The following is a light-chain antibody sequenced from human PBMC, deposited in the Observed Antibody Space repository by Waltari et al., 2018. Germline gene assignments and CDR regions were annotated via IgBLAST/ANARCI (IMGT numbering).Light chain of an antibody. Sequence: QSALTHPASVSGSPGQSITISCTGTTSDIGAYNYVSCYQLHPGKVPKRIIYYVTKRACGVSQRFAGSKSGNTALLTISVLQAEDEADYYCCSYADSRGVFGGGTTLTVL. V-gene: IGLV2-23*02. CDR1: TSDIGAYNY. J-gene: IGLJ2*01. CDR2: YVT. CDR3: CSYADSRGV.